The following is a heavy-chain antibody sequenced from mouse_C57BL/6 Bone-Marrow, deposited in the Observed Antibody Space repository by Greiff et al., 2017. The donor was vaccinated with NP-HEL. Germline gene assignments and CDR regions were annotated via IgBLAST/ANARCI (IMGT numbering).Heavy chain of an antibody. Sequence: QVQLQQSGPELVKPGASVKLSCKASGYTFTSYDINWVKQRPGQGLEWIGWIYPGDGSTKYNEKFKGKATLTVDTSSSTAYMELHSLTSEDAAVYYCARRYGYYVVDDWGQGTTLTVSS. CDR3: ARRYGYYVVDD. V-gene: IGHV1-85*01. J-gene: IGHJ2*01. CDR1: GYTFTSYD. D-gene: IGHD2-3*01. CDR2: IYPGDGST.